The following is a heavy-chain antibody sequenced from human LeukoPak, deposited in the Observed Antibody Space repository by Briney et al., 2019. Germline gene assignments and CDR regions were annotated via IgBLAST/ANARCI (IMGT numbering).Heavy chain of an antibody. Sequence: GASVKVSCKASGYTFTGYYMHWVRQAPGQGLEWMGWINPNSGGTNYAQKFQGRVTMTRDTSISTAYMELSRLRSDDAAVYYCARDILWFGGGGYYGMDVWGQGTTVTVSS. D-gene: IGHD3-10*01. J-gene: IGHJ6*02. CDR1: GYTFTGYY. V-gene: IGHV1-2*02. CDR2: INPNSGGT. CDR3: ARDILWFGGGGYYGMDV.